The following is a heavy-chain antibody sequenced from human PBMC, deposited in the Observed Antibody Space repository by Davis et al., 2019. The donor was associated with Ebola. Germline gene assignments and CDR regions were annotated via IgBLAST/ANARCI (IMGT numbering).Heavy chain of an antibody. V-gene: IGHV3-66*01. J-gene: IGHJ4*02. Sequence: GESLKISCAASGFTFSSNYMSWVRQAPGKGLEWVSVIYSGGSTYYADSVKGRFTISRDNSKNTLYLQMNSLRAEDTAVYYCARSSRYLFVRFDYWGQGTLVTVSS. CDR3: ARSSRYLFVRFDY. CDR1: GFTFSSNY. D-gene: IGHD2-21*01. CDR2: IYSGGST.